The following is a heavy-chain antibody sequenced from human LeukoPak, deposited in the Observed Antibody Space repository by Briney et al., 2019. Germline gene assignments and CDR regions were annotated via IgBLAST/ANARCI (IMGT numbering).Heavy chain of an antibody. D-gene: IGHD3-9*01. CDR2: ISWDGGST. Sequence: PGGSLRLSCAASGFTFDHYTMHWVRQAPGKGLEWVSLISWDGGSTYYADSVKGRFTISRDNSKNTLYLQMNSLRAEDTAVYYCAKYIRYFDWLPPLSSAFDYWGQGTLVTVSS. V-gene: IGHV3-43*01. J-gene: IGHJ4*02. CDR1: GFTFDHYT. CDR3: AKYIRYFDWLPPLSSAFDY.